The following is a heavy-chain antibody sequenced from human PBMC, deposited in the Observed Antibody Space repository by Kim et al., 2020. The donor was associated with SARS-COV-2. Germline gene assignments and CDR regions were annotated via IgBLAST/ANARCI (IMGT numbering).Heavy chain of an antibody. J-gene: IGHJ6*03. CDR1: GFTFSTYW. CDR2: ISSDGIST. CDR3: ARESSTSCPGYYMDV. V-gene: IGHV3-74*01. Sequence: GGSLRLSCAASGFTFSTYWMYWVRQAPGKGLVWVSRISSDGISTNYADSVKGRFTISRDNAKNTLYLQMNSLRAEDTAVYYCARESSTSCPGYYMDVWGKGTRVTVSS. D-gene: IGHD2-2*01.